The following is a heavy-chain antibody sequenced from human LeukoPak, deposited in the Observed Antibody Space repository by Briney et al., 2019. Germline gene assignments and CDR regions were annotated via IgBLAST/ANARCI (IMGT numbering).Heavy chain of an antibody. CDR2: IIPIFGTA. J-gene: IGHJ4*02. V-gene: IGHV1-69*05. D-gene: IGHD3-10*01. CDR3: ARDRGVGGWRHRGFDY. CDR1: GGTFSSYA. Sequence: SVKVSCKASGGTFSSYAISWVRQAPGQGLEWMGRIIPIFGTANYAQKFQGRVTITTDESTSTAYMELSSLRSEDTAVYYCARDRGVGGWRHRGFDYWGQGTLVTVSS.